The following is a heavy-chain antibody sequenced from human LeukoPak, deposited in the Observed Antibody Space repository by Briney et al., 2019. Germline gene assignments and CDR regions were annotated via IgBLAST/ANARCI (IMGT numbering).Heavy chain of an antibody. V-gene: IGHV3-30*03. J-gene: IGHJ6*02. D-gene: IGHD5-18*01. CDR3: ATSKVARGYSYGYDYYYYGMDV. Sequence: GGSLRLSCAASGFTFSSYGRHWVRQAPGKGLEWVAVISYDGGNKYHADSVKGRFTISRDNSKNTLHLQMNSLRAEDTAVYYCATSKVARGYSYGYDYYYYGMDVWGQGTTVTVSS. CDR1: GFTFSSYG. CDR2: ISYDGGNK.